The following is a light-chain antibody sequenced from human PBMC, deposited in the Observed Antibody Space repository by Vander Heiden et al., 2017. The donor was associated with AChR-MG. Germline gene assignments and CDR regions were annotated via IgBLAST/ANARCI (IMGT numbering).Light chain of an antibody. CDR3: NSRDTSGNHPV. CDR2: GKN. J-gene: IGLJ3*02. CDR1: SLRTYD. Sequence: SSELTQEPAVSVALGQTVRITCQGDSLRTYDASWYRQTPGQAPVFVIYGKNKRPSGIPDRFSGSSSGNTASLTITGAQAEDEADYYCNSRDTSGNHPVFGGGTKLTVL. V-gene: IGLV3-19*01.